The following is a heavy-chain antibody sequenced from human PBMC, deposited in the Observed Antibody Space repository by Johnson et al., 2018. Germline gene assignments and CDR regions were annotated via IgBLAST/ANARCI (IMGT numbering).Heavy chain of an antibody. CDR3: ERDAMGDGYNWLFFDY. D-gene: IGHD5-24*01. V-gene: IGHV4-39*07. J-gene: IGHJ4*02. Sequence: QVQLQESGPGLVKPSETLSLTCIVSGGSISSRSYYWGWIRQPPGKGLEWIASIYHSGTAYYKPSLKSRVTVSADTSKNQFSLKMSSVSAADTAVYYCERDAMGDGYNWLFFDYWGQGTLVTVSS. CDR2: IYHSGTA. CDR1: GGSISSRSYY.